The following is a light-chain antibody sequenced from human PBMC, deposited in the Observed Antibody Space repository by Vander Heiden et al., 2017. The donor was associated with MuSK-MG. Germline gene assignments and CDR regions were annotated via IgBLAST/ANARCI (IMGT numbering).Light chain of an antibody. J-gene: IGKJ2*01. CDR1: QSVSSN. Sequence: EIVMTQSPATLSVSPGERATLSCRASQSVSSNVAWYQQKPGQAPRLLIYGASTRATGIPARFSGSGSGTEFTLTISSLQSEDFAVYYCQQDNNRPRTFGQGTKLXIK. CDR2: GAS. V-gene: IGKV3-15*01. CDR3: QQDNNRPRT.